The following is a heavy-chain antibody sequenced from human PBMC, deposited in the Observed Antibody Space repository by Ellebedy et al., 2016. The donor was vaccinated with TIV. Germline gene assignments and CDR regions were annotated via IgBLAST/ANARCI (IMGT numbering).Heavy chain of an antibody. V-gene: IGHV3-21*04. Sequence: PGGSLRLSCAASAFVSGGFCMTWVRQAPGKGLEWVQSIHSGGGDTDYADSVKGRFTISRDNARNSLYLQLNRLSAEDAALYYCARTSTMTTFGASDFWGQGTMFTVSS. D-gene: IGHD3-16*01. J-gene: IGHJ3*01. CDR1: AFVSGGFC. CDR2: IHSGGGDT. CDR3: ARTSTMTTFGASDF.